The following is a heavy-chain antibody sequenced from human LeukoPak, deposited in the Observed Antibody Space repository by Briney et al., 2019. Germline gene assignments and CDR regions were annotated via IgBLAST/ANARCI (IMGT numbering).Heavy chain of an antibody. CDR3: VRHTTSGWYQVVY. Sequence: PSETLSLTCTVSGGSISNYFWSWIRQPPGKGLEWIGFITCSGNTDHNPSLKSRVTISVDASKNQFSLKLTSVTAADTAVYYCVRHTTSGWYQVVYWGQGTLVTVSS. D-gene: IGHD6-19*01. V-gene: IGHV4-59*01. CDR2: ITCSGNT. J-gene: IGHJ4*02. CDR1: GGSISNYF.